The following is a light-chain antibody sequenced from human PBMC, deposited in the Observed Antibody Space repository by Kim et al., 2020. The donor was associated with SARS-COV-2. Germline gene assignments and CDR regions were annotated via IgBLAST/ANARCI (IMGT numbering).Light chain of an antibody. CDR3: LQHDNLPLT. CDR2: DAS. Sequence: ASVRDRVTITCQASQDIRKSLNWYQQKSGRAPKLLIYDASNLETGVPSRFSGSGSATDFSFTISGLQPEDIATYYCLQHDNLPLTFGGGTKVEIK. V-gene: IGKV1-33*01. J-gene: IGKJ4*01. CDR1: QDIRKS.